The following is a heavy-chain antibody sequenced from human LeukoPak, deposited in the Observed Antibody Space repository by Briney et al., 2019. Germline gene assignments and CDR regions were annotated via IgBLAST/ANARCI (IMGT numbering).Heavy chain of an antibody. CDR3: ARDRATVTTGDVQGDY. J-gene: IGHJ4*02. Sequence: GASVKVSCKASGYTFTSYGISWVRQAPGQGLEWMGWISAYNGNTNYAQKLQGRVTMTTDTSTSTAYMELRSLRSDDTAVYYCARDRATVTTGDVQGDYWGQGTLATVSS. CDR2: ISAYNGNT. CDR1: GYTFTSYG. V-gene: IGHV1-18*01. D-gene: IGHD4-17*01.